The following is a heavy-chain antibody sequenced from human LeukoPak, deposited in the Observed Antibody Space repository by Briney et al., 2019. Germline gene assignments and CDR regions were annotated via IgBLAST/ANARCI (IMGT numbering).Heavy chain of an antibody. CDR1: GFTFSSYA. CDR3: ARSKVQMATISPYYYYGMDV. CDR2: IWYDGSKK. J-gene: IGHJ6*02. Sequence: GGSLRLSCAASGFTFSSYAMSWVRQAPGKGLEWVSVIWYDGSKKYYADSVKGRFTISRDNSKNTLYLQMDSLRAEDAALYYCARSKVQMATISPYYYYGMDVWGQGTTVTVSS. V-gene: IGHV3-33*08. D-gene: IGHD5-24*01.